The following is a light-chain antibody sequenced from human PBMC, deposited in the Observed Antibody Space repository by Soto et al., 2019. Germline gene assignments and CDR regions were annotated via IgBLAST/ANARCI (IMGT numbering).Light chain of an antibody. CDR1: SSDVGGYNY. J-gene: IGLJ3*02. V-gene: IGLV2-8*01. CDR2: EVS. Sequence: QSALTQPPSASGSPGQSVTISCTGTSSDVGGYNYVSWYQQHPGKAPKLMIYEVSKRPSGVPDRFSGSKSGNTASLTVSGLQAEVEADYSCSSYAGSNTLVFGGGTKLTVL. CDR3: SSYAGSNTLV.